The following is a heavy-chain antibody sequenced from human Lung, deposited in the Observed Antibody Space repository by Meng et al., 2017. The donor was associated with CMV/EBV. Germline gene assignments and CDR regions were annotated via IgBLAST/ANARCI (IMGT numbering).Heavy chain of an antibody. D-gene: IGHD3-10*01. CDR1: GDSITNHNW. V-gene: IGHV4-4*02. CDR2: IPHRGSS. CDR3: LRRSGGSV. J-gene: IGHJ1*01. Sequence: QVRCAESGPAMVTPLEPPSLTCAVSGDSITNHNWWAWVRQPPGKGLEWIGEIPHRGSSAYNPSLKSRVSMSIDKSKNQFSLKLTSVTAADTAVYHCLRRSGGSVWGQGTLVTVSS.